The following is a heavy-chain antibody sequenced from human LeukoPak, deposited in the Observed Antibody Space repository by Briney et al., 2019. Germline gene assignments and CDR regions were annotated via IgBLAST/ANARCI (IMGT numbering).Heavy chain of an antibody. Sequence: GGSLRLSCAASGFTFSSVWMSWVRQAPGKGLQWVGRIRKTADGGTADYAAPVQGRFSISRDDSKKTLYLQMNSLKTEDTAVYYCTTGGSTAGNWGQGTLVTVSS. V-gene: IGHV3-15*01. J-gene: IGHJ4*02. D-gene: IGHD1-14*01. CDR1: GFTFSSVW. CDR3: TTGGSTAGN. CDR2: IRKTADGGTA.